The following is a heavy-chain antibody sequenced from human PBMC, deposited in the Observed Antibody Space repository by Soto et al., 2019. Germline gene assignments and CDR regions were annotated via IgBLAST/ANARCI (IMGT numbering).Heavy chain of an antibody. V-gene: IGHV3-30*04. CDR2: TSKDGGRE. Sequence: QVQLVESGGGGVQPGRSLRLSCASSGFTLSSYSLYWVRQPPGKGLEGVAVTSKDGGREYYADSVRGRFTISRDHSKSPLYLEMNSLRTADTALSFCARDVGFGDLAPRISYYSVVDVWGRGTTVTVSS. CDR1: GFTLSSYS. J-gene: IGHJ6*02. CDR3: ARDVGFGDLAPRISYYSVVDV. D-gene: IGHD3-10*01.